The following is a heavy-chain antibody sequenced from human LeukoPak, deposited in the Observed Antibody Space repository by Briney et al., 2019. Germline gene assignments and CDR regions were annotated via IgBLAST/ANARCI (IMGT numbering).Heavy chain of an antibody. V-gene: IGHV1-46*01. J-gene: IGHJ4*02. Sequence: ASVKVSCKASGYSFTSNYIHWVRQAPGQGLEWMGMIYPRDGSTSYAQKFQGRVTVTRDPSTSTVHMELSGLRSEGTAVYYCARDQAAFDYWGQGTLVTVSS. D-gene: IGHD6-13*01. CDR1: GYSFTSNY. CDR2: IYPRDGST. CDR3: ARDQAAFDY.